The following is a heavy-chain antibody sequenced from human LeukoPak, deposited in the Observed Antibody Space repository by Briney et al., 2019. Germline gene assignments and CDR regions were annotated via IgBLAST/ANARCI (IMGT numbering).Heavy chain of an antibody. Sequence: SETLSLTCAVYGGSFSGYYWSWIRQPPGKGLEWIGEINQSGSTNYNPSLKNRVTISVDTSKNQFSLKLSSVTAADTAVYYCARVVQGFDDFEIWGQGTMVTVSS. CDR3: ARVVQGFDDFEI. D-gene: IGHD2-2*01. CDR1: GGSFSGYY. CDR2: INQSGST. J-gene: IGHJ3*02. V-gene: IGHV4-34*01.